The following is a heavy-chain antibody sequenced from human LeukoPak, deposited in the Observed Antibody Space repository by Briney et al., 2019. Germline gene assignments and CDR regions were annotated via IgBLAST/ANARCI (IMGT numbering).Heavy chain of an antibody. Sequence: PGGSLRLSCAASGFTFSSYAMHWVRQAPGKGLEWVAVISYDGSNKYYADSVKGRFTISRDNSKNTLYLQMNSLRAEDTAVYYCARDRRGDYYYYGMDVWGQGTTVTVSS. CDR2: ISYDGSNK. V-gene: IGHV3-30-3*01. CDR1: GFTFSSYA. J-gene: IGHJ6*02. CDR3: ARDRRGDYYYYGMDV.